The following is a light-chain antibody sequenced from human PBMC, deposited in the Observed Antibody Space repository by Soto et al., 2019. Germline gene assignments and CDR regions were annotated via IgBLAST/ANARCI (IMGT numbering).Light chain of an antibody. CDR1: QSISSQ. CDR3: QQRINWPIA. CDR2: DAS. J-gene: IGKJ5*01. Sequence: VLPQSPASLSLSQGEGATLSCRASQSISSQLAWYQQIPGQAPRLLIYDASNRATGIPARFSGSGSGTDFTLTISSLEPEDFAVYYGQQRINWPIAFGQATRLQI. V-gene: IGKV3-11*01.